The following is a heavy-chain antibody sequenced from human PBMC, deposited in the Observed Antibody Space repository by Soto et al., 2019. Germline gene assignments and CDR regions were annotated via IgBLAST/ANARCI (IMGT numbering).Heavy chain of an antibody. CDR3: ARMGYYDSSGYNAFDI. CDR2: ISSSGSTI. J-gene: IGHJ3*02. D-gene: IGHD3-22*01. CDR1: GFTFSDYY. V-gene: IGHV3-11*01. Sequence: PGGSLRLSCESPGFTFSDYYMIWIRQAPGKGLEWVSYISSSGSTIYYADSVKGRFTISRDNAKNSLYLQMNSLRAEDTAVYYCARMGYYDSSGYNAFDIWGQGTMVTVSS.